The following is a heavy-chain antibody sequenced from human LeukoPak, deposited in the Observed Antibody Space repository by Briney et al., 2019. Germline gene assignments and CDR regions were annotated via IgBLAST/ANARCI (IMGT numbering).Heavy chain of an antibody. Sequence: PGGSLRLSCAASGFTFSSYAMHWVRQAPGKGLEWVAVISYDESNKYYADSVEGRFTISRDNAKNSLYLQMNSLRAEDTALYYCASRSSVAASGPGWGQGTLVTVSS. CDR2: ISYDESNK. D-gene: IGHD2-15*01. CDR1: GFTFSSYA. V-gene: IGHV3-30*03. CDR3: ASRSSVAASGPG. J-gene: IGHJ4*02.